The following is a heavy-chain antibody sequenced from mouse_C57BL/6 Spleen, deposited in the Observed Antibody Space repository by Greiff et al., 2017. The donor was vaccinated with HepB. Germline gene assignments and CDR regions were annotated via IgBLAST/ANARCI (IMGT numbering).Heavy chain of an antibody. D-gene: IGHD2-13*01. CDR2: IYPGDGDP. CDR1: GYAFSSSW. V-gene: IGHV1-82*01. J-gene: IGHJ3*01. Sequence: QVQLQQSGPELVKPGASVKISCKASGYAFSSSWMNWVKQRPGKGLERIGRIYPGDGDPNYSGKCKGKVTLTADKSSSTACMQISSLTSGDSAVYFCAREGDYGAYVFAYWGQGTLVTVSA. CDR3: AREGDYGAYVFAY.